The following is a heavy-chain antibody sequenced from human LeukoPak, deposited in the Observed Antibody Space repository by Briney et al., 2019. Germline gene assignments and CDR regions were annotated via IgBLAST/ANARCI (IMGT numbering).Heavy chain of an antibody. CDR2: IIPIFGTA. J-gene: IGHJ4*02. CDR3: ARGAGGNSFDY. CDR1: GGTFSSYA. Sequence: ASVKVSFKASGGTFSSYAISWVRQAPGQGLEWMGGIIPIFGTANYAQKFQGRGTITADKSTSTAYMELSSLRSEHTAVYYCARGAGGNSFDYWGQGTLVTVSS. D-gene: IGHD6-13*01. V-gene: IGHV1-69*06.